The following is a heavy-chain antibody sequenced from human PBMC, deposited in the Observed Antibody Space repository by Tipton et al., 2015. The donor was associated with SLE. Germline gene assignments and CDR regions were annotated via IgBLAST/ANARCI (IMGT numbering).Heavy chain of an antibody. CDR3: ARDGGRSSWYPPYYYGMDV. CDR1: GFTFSSYS. CDR2: ITSSSSYI. Sequence: SLRLSCAASGFTFSSYSMNWVRQAPGKGLEWVSSITSSSSYIYYADSVKGRFTISRDNAKNSLYLQMNSLRAEDTAVYYCARDGGRSSWYPPYYYGMDVWGQGTTVTVSS. D-gene: IGHD6-13*01. V-gene: IGHV3-21*01. J-gene: IGHJ6*02.